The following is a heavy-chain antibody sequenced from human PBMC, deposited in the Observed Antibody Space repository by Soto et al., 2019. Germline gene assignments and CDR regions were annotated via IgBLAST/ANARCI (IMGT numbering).Heavy chain of an antibody. CDR3: ARHVGGPLDY. D-gene: IGHD3-16*01. CDR2: ISDDGSNK. V-gene: IGHV3-30-3*01. J-gene: IGHJ4*02. Sequence: QVQLVESGGGVVQPGRSLRLSCAASGFTFSSYAMHWVRQAPGKGLEWVAVISDDGSNKYYADSVKGRFSIDKDNSKNTLYLQMSSRRAEDTAGYYCARHVGGPLDYWGQGNLVTLS. CDR1: GFTFSSYA.